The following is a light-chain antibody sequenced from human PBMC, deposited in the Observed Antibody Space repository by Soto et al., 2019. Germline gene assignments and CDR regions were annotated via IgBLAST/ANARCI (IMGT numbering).Light chain of an antibody. CDR2: DAS. Sequence: AIQLTQSPSSLSASVGDRVTITCRGSQGISSALAWYQQRPGKPPKLLIYDASSLQSGVPSRFSGSGSGTDFTLTISSLQPEDFATYYCQQFNSYPYTFGQGTKLEIK. J-gene: IGKJ2*01. CDR3: QQFNSYPYT. V-gene: IGKV1-13*02. CDR1: QGISSA.